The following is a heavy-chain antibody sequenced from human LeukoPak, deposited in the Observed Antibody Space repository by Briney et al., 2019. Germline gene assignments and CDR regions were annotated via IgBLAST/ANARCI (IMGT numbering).Heavy chain of an antibody. CDR3: ARDSGAVAGTLNWFDP. CDR2: ISSSSSTI. Sequence: GGSLRLSCAASGFTFSSYSMNWVRQAPGKGLEWVSYISSSSSTIYYADSVKGRFTISRDNAKNSLYLQMNSLRAEDTAVYYCARDSGAVAGTLNWFDPWGQGTLVTVSS. V-gene: IGHV3-48*01. J-gene: IGHJ5*02. D-gene: IGHD6-19*01. CDR1: GFTFSSYS.